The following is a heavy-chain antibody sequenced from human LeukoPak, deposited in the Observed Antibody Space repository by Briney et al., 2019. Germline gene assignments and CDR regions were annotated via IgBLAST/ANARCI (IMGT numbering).Heavy chain of an antibody. D-gene: IGHD4-17*01. J-gene: IGHJ4*02. CDR1: GGSISSSNW. V-gene: IGHV4-4*02. CDR2: IYHSGST. CDR3: ARDAPYYGDYEGVFDY. Sequence: SETLSLTCAVSGGSISSSNWWSWVRQPPGKGLEWIGEIYHSGSTNYNPSLKSRVTISVDKSKNQFSLELSSVTAADTAVYYCARDAPYYGDYEGVFDYWGQGTLVTVSS.